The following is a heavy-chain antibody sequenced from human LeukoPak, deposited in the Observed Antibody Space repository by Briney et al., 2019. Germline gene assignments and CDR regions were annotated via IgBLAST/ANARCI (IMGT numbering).Heavy chain of an antibody. CDR1: GFTFSDYY. CDR3: ARDDRSSSFGYFQH. J-gene: IGHJ1*01. CDR2: ISSSGSTI. D-gene: IGHD6-13*01. Sequence: GGSLRLSCAASGFTFSDYYMSWIRQAPGKGLEWVSYISSSGSTIYYADSVKGRFTISRDNAKNSLYLQMNSLRAEDTAVYYCARDDRSSSFGYFQHWGQGTLVTVSS. V-gene: IGHV3-11*04.